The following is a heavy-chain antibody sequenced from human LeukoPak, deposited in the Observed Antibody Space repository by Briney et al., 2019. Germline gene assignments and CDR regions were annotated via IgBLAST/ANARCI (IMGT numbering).Heavy chain of an antibody. CDR1: GFTFSSYA. V-gene: IGHV3-23*01. J-gene: IGHJ6*03. CDR2: ISGSGGST. CDR3: AKAARDSLFYYYYMDV. Sequence: GGSPRLSCAASGFTFSSYAMSWVRQAPGKGLEWVSAISGSGGSTYYADSVKGRFTISRDNSKNTLYLQMNSLRAEDTAVYYCAKAARDSLFYYYYMDVWGKGTTVTVSS. D-gene: IGHD3-3*01.